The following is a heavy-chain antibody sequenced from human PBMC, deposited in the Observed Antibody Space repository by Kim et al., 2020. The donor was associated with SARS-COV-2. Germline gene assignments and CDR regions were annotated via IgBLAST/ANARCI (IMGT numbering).Heavy chain of an antibody. D-gene: IGHD3-9*01. CDR3: ARVPLRLRYFDWLPKGAFDI. CDR1: GYTFTDYA. Sequence: ASVKVSCKASGYTFTDYAITWVRQAPGQGLEWVGWISAYNGNTNYAQNVQGRITMTTDTSTSTAYMELWSLRSDDTAVYYCARVPLRLRYFDWLPKGAFDIWGQGTMVTVSS. V-gene: IGHV1-18*01. J-gene: IGHJ3*02. CDR2: ISAYNGNT.